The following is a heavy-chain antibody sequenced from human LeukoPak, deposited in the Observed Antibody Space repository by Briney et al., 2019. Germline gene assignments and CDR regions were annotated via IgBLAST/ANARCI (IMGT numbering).Heavy chain of an antibody. Sequence: GGSLRLSCAASGFTFHNYAIHWVRQAPGKGLEWVSLTSGDGITTYFADSVKGRFTISRDNAKNSLYLQMNSLRVEDTALYYCARVWAWGSGNYFDNWGQGTLVTVSS. V-gene: IGHV3-43*02. CDR2: TSGDGITT. CDR1: GFTFHNYA. J-gene: IGHJ4*02. CDR3: ARVWAWGSGNYFDN. D-gene: IGHD7-27*01.